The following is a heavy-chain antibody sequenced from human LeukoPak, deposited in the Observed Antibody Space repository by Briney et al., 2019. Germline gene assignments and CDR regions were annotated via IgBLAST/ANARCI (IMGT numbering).Heavy chain of an antibody. D-gene: IGHD3-22*01. CDR3: ATDHRYYYDSSGYS. CDR2: FDPEDGET. CDR1: GYTLTELS. V-gene: IGHV1-24*01. J-gene: IGHJ4*02. Sequence: ASVKVSCKVSGYTLTELSMHGVRQAPGKGVEWMGGFDPEDGETIYAQKFQGRVTMTEDTSTDTAYMELSSLRSEDTAVYYCATDHRYYYDSSGYSWGQGTLVTVSS.